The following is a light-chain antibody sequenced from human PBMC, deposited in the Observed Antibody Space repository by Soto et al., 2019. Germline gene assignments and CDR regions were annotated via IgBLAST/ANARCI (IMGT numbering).Light chain of an antibody. CDR2: GSS. V-gene: IGKV1-8*01. CDR3: QQFLNYPIT. J-gene: IGKJ5*01. Sequence: AIRMTQSPSSLSASIGDTVTITCRASQDIGSVLAWYQQKPGTAPKVLISGSSDLHGGVPSRFSGSGSRTDVTLTITQLQSEDFETYYCQQFLNYPITFGRGKRL. CDR1: QDIGSV.